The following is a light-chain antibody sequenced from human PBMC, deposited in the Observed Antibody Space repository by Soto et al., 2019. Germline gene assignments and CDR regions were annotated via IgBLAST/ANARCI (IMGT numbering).Light chain of an antibody. Sequence: QSALTQPASVSGSPGQSITISCTGTSSDVGGYNYVSWYQQHPGIAPKLMIYDVSNRPSGVSNRFSGSKSGNTASLTISGLQAEDEADYYCSSYTSSRTVVFGGGNQLTVL. CDR2: DVS. CDR1: SSDVGGYNY. CDR3: SSYTSSRTVV. V-gene: IGLV2-14*01. J-gene: IGLJ2*01.